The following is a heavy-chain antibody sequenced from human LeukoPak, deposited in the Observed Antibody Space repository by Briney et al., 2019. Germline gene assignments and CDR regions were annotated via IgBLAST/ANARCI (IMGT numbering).Heavy chain of an antibody. J-gene: IGHJ4*02. CDR2: INHSGST. Sequence: SETLSLTCAVYGGSFSGYYWSWIRQPPGKGLEWIGEINHSGSTNYNPSLKSRVTISVDTSKNQFSLKLSSVTAADTAVYYRARVSPYPDPNFDYWGQGTLVTVSS. CDR1: GGSFSGYY. CDR3: ARVSPYPDPNFDY. V-gene: IGHV4-34*01.